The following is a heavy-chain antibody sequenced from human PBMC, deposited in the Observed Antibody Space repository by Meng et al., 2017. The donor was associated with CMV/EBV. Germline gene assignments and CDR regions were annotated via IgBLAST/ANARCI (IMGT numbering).Heavy chain of an antibody. CDR2: ISGSGGST. D-gene: IGHD2-2*01. CDR3: AKDRLNLFTEYQLPATHFDY. V-gene: IGHV3-23*01. Sequence: GGSLRLSCAASGFTFSSYWMHWVRQAPGKGLEWVSAISGSGGSTYYADSVKGRFTISRDNSKNTLYLQMNSLRAEDTAVYYCAKDRLNLFTEYQLPATHFDYWGQGTLVTVSS. J-gene: IGHJ4*02. CDR1: GFTFSSYW.